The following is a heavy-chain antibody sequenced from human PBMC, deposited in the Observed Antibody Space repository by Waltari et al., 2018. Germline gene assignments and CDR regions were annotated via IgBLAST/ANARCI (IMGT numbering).Heavy chain of an antibody. Sequence: VQLVESGAEVKKPGSSVKVSCKASGGTFSSYAISWVRQAPGQGLEWMGWISAYNGNTNYAQKLQGRVTMTTDTSTSTAYMELRSLRSDDTAVYYCARDLGHYDSSGYYFNYWGQGTLVTVSS. D-gene: IGHD3-22*01. CDR2: ISAYNGNT. V-gene: IGHV1-18*01. CDR1: GGTFSSYA. J-gene: IGHJ4*02. CDR3: ARDLGHYDSSGYYFNY.